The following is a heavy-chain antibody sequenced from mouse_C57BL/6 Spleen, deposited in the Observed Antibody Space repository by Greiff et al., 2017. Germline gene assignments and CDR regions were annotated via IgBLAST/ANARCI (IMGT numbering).Heavy chain of an antibody. V-gene: IGHV1-59*01. D-gene: IGHD2-3*01. CDR3: ARYDGYSLYYFDY. CDR1: GYTFTSYW. Sequence: QVQLKQPGAELVRPGTSVKLSCKASGYTFTSYWMHWVKQRPGQGLEWIGVIDPSDSYTNYNQKFKGKATLTVDTSSSTAYMQLSSLTSEDSAVYYCARYDGYSLYYFDYWGQGTTLTVSS. CDR2: IDPSDSYT. J-gene: IGHJ2*01.